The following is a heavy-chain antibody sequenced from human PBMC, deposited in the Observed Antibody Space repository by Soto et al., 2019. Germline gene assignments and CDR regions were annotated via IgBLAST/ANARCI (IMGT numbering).Heavy chain of an antibody. D-gene: IGHD3-3*01. V-gene: IGHV4-4*07. CDR3: ARDLDTIFGVVTFDY. J-gene: IGHJ4*02. Sequence: SETLSLTCTVSGGSISSYYWSWIRQPAGKGLEWIGRIYTSGSPNYNPSLKSRVTMSLDTSKNQFSLKLSSVDAADTAMYYCARDLDTIFGVVTFDYWGQGTLVTVSS. CDR1: GGSISSYY. CDR2: IYTSGSP.